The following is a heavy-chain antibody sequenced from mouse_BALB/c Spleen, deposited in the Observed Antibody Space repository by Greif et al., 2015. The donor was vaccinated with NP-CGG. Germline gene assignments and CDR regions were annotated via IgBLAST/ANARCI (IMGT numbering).Heavy chain of an antibody. CDR2: IKNRANDYTT. J-gene: IGHJ4*01. D-gene: IGHD2-4*01. CDR3: ARPYFDYEDYYAMDY. CDR1: GFAFTDYY. V-gene: IGHV7-3*02. Sequence: EVMLVESGGGLVQPGGSLRLSCATSGFAFTDYYMSWVRQPPGKALEWLGFIKNRANDYTTKYSASVKGRFTISRDNSQSILYLQMNTLRAEDSATYYCARPYFDYEDYYAMDYWGQGTSVTVSS.